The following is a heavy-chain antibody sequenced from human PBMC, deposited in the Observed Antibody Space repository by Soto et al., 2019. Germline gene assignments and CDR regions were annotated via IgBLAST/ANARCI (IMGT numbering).Heavy chain of an antibody. V-gene: IGHV4-34*01. Sequence: QVQLQQWGAGLLKPSETLSLTCAVYGGSFSGYYWSCIRQPPGKGLEWIGEINHSGSTNYNPSLKSRVTISVDTSKNQFSLKLSSVTASDTAVYDCARAVLLGHWFDPWGQGTLVTVSS. J-gene: IGHJ5*02. CDR3: ARAVLLGHWFDP. CDR1: GGSFSGYY. CDR2: INHSGST. D-gene: IGHD2-8*02.